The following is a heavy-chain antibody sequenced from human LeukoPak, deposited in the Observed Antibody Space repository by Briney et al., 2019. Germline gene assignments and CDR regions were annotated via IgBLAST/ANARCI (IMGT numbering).Heavy chain of an antibody. CDR2: IYYSGST. Sequence: ASETLSLPCTVSGGSISSYYWSWIRQPPGKGLEWIGYIYYSGSTNYNPSLKSRVTISVDTSKNQFSLKLTSVTAADTAVYYCARTTEGGYTYGHFYYYYMDVWGKGTTVTISS. V-gene: IGHV4-59*01. D-gene: IGHD5-18*01. CDR3: ARTTEGGYTYGHFYYYYMDV. CDR1: GGSISSYY. J-gene: IGHJ6*03.